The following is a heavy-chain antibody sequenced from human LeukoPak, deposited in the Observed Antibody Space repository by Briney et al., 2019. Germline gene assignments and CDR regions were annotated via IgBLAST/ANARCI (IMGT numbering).Heavy chain of an antibody. CDR1: AGSFISSSHH. CDR2: INHSGST. CDR3: ARGHIVMTNWFDP. D-gene: IGHD2-21*01. V-gene: IGHV4-39*07. J-gene: IGHJ5*02. Sequence: PSETLSLTCTVSAGSFISSSHHWGWIRQSPGKGLEWIGEINHSGSTNYNPSLKSRVTISVDTSKNQFSLKLSSVTAADTAVYYCARGHIVMTNWFDPWGQGTLVTVSS.